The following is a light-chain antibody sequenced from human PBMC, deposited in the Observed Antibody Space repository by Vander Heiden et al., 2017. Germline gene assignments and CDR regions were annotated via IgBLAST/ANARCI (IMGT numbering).Light chain of an antibody. J-gene: IGKJ2*01. CDR3: QQYNSYPYT. Sequence: DLQMPQSPSTLSASVGDRVTITCRASQSISNWLAWYQQKPGKAPKLLIYKASSLESGVPSRFSGSGSGTEFTLTISSLQPDDFATYSCQQYNSYPYTFAQGTKLEIK. V-gene: IGKV1-5*03. CDR1: QSISNW. CDR2: KAS.